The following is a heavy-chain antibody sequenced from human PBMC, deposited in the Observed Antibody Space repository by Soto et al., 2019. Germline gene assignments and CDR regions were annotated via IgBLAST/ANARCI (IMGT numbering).Heavy chain of an antibody. Sequence: QVQLVQSGAEVKKPGASVKVSCKASGYTFTSYGISWVRQAPGQGLEWMGWISAYNGNTNYAQKLQGRVTMTTDTSTSTAYMELRSLRSDDTAVYYCARSKGDFWSGYYTGIHYYYYYMDVWGKGTTVTFSS. CDR2: ISAYNGNT. V-gene: IGHV1-18*01. D-gene: IGHD3-3*01. CDR3: ARSKGDFWSGYYTGIHYYYYYMDV. CDR1: GYTFTSYG. J-gene: IGHJ6*03.